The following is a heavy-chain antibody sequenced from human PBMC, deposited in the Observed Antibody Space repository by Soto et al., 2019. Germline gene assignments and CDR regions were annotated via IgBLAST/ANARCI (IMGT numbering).Heavy chain of an antibody. J-gene: IGHJ4*02. Sequence: QVQLVRSGAEVKKPGSSVKVSCKASGGSFNNYAVTWVRQAPGQGLEWMGGIIPSSGTPNYAQRFQGRVTITADESTSTVSMELSSLRSEDTALYYCASSYGTSWYGDYWGQGTLVTVSS. V-gene: IGHV1-69*01. D-gene: IGHD6-13*01. CDR2: IIPSSGTP. CDR3: ASSYGTSWYGDY. CDR1: GGSFNNYA.